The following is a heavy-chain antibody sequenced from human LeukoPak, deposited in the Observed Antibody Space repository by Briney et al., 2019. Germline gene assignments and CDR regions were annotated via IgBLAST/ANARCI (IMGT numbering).Heavy chain of an antibody. CDR1: GGTFSSYA. D-gene: IGHD3-10*01. V-gene: IGHV1-69*13. CDR2: IIPIFGTA. J-gene: IGHJ6*02. CDR3: AFRMVRGVITADYYYYYGMDV. Sequence: SVKVSCKASGGTFSSYAISWVRQAPGQGLEWMGGIIPIFGTANYAQKFQGRVTITADESTSTAYMELSSLRSEDTAVYYCAFRMVRGVITADYYYYYGMDVWGQGTTVTVSS.